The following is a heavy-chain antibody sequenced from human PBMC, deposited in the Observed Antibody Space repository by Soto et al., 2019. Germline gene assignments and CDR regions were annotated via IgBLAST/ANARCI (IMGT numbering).Heavy chain of an antibody. CDR2: IYYSGST. CDR1: DGSISSGGYC. J-gene: IGHJ6*03. CDR3: ARDYYGSGSYGYYYYYMEV. D-gene: IGHD3-10*01. V-gene: IGHV4-31*03. Sequence: SDTCTVADGSISSGGYCCSWIRQHPGKGLEWIGYIYYSGSTYYNPSLKSRVTISVDTSKNQFSLKLSSVTAADTAVYYCARDYYGSGSYGYYYYYMEVWGKGTTVTVSS.